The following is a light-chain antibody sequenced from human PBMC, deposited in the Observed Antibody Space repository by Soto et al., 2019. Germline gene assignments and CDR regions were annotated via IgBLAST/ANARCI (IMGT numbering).Light chain of an antibody. CDR2: LEGSGSY. CDR3: ETWDSNTHTV. Sequence: QPVLTQSSSASASLGSSFKLTCTLSSGHSSYIIAWHQQQPGKAPRYLMKLEGSGSYNKGSGVPDRFSGSSSGADRYLTISNLQFEDEADYYCETWDSNTHTVFGGGTKLTVL. V-gene: IGLV4-60*02. J-gene: IGLJ3*02. CDR1: SGHSSYI.